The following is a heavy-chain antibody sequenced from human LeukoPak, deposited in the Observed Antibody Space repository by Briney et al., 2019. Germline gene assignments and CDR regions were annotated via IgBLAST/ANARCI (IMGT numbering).Heavy chain of an antibody. CDR2: ISYDGSNK. D-gene: IGHD5-24*01. CDR3: ARDESQDGCNSGTFDY. Sequence: PGGSLRLSCAASGFTFSSYAMHWVRQAPGKGLGWVAVISYDGSNKYYADSVKGRFTISRDNSKNTLYLQMNSLRAEDTAVYYCARDESQDGCNSGTFDYWGQGTLVTVSS. J-gene: IGHJ4*02. CDR1: GFTFSSYA. V-gene: IGHV3-30*04.